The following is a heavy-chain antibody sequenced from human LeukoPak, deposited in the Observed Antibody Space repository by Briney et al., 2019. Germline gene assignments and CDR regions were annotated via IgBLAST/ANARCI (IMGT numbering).Heavy chain of an antibody. J-gene: IGHJ4*02. Sequence: GRSLRLSCAASGFTFSSYAMHWVRQAPGKGLEWVAVISYDGSNKYYADSVKGRFTISRDNSKNTLYLQMNSLRAEDTAVYYCARDGPIVVVPAALDYWGQGTLVTVYS. CDR3: ARDGPIVVVPAALDY. CDR2: ISYDGSNK. D-gene: IGHD2-2*01. CDR1: GFTFSSYA. V-gene: IGHV3-30*01.